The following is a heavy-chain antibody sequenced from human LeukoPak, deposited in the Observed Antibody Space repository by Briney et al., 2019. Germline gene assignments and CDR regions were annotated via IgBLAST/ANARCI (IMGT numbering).Heavy chain of an antibody. V-gene: IGHV1-46*01. Sequence: ASVKVSCKASGYTFTSYYMHWVRQAPGQGLEWMGIINPSGGSTSYAQKFRGRVTMTRDTSTSTVYMELSSLRSEDTAVYYCARGAYYDFWSGYYPSYYYYYGMDVWGQGTTVTVSS. CDR1: GYTFTSYY. CDR3: ARGAYYDFWSGYYPSYYYYYGMDV. J-gene: IGHJ6*02. CDR2: INPSGGST. D-gene: IGHD3-3*01.